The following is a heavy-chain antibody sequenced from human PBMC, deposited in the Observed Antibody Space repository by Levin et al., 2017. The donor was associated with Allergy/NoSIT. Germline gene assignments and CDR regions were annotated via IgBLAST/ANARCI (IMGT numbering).Heavy chain of an antibody. CDR1: GGSISNENW. CDR3: AKNGGYAFDY. CDR2: IYHSGST. Sequence: SETLSLTCAVSGGSISNENWWSWVRQPPGKGLEWIGEIYHSGSTNYNPSLKSRVTIFVDWSKNQFSLRLTSVTAADTAVYYCAKNGGYAFDYWGQGILATVSS. V-gene: IGHV4-4*02. J-gene: IGHJ4*02. D-gene: IGHD5-12*01.